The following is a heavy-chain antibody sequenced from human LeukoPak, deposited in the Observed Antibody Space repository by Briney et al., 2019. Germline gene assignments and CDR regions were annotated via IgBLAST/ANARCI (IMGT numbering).Heavy chain of an antibody. V-gene: IGHV4-59*01. D-gene: IGHD2-2*01. Sequence: SETLSLTCTVSGGSISSYYWSWIRQPPGRGLEWIGYMYHSGSTKYNPYLTSRVTMSIDTSKNQFSLKLNSVTAADTAMYYCARDHCTSTSCYDAFDIWGQGTMVTVSS. CDR1: GGSISSYY. CDR2: MYHSGST. J-gene: IGHJ3*02. CDR3: ARDHCTSTSCYDAFDI.